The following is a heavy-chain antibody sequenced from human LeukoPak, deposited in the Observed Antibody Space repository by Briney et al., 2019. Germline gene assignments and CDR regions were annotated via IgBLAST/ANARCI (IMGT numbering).Heavy chain of an antibody. D-gene: IGHD3-22*01. CDR1: GGSPTSNTNC. V-gene: IGHV4-39*01. J-gene: IGHJ3*02. Sequence: SQTLSLTCTVSGGSPTSNTNCCDWVRHPARKGLECISSIYYSGSTYYNPSLTSRVIISVDTSKSQFSLKLSSVPAADTALYYCARTYFYASSAFDIWGHGTTVTVSS. CDR3: ARTYFYASSAFDI. CDR2: IYYSGST.